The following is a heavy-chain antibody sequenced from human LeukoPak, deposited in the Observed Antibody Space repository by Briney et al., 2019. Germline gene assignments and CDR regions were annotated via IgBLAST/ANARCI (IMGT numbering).Heavy chain of an antibody. CDR1: GFTFSSYS. V-gene: IGHV3-21*01. CDR3: ARFGAPHTYYYDSSGYRHDAFDI. D-gene: IGHD3-22*01. J-gene: IGHJ3*02. CDR2: ISSSSSYI. Sequence: GGSLRLSCAASGFTFSSYSMNWVRQAPGKGLEWVSSISSSSSYIYYADSVKGRFIISRDNAKNSLYLQMNSLRAEDTAVYYCARFGAPHTYYYDSSGYRHDAFDIWGQGTMVTVSS.